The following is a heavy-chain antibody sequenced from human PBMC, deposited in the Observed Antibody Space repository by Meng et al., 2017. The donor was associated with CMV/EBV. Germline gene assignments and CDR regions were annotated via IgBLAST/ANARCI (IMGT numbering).Heavy chain of an antibody. CDR2: IYYSGST. V-gene: IGHV4-59*01. CDR1: GGSISSYY. CDR3: ARAGGAFDI. Sequence: SETLSLTCTVSGGSISSYYWSWIRQPPGKGLEWIGYIYYSGSTNYNPSLKSRVTISVDTSKNQFSLKLSSVTATDTAVYYCARAGGAFDIWGQGTMVTVSS. D-gene: IGHD1-26*01. J-gene: IGHJ3*02.